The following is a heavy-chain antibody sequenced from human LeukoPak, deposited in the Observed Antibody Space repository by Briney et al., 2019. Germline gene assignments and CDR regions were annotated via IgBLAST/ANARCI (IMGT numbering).Heavy chain of an antibody. Sequence: SETLSLTCTVSGGSISSYYWSWIRQPPGKGLEWIGSIYYSGGTYYNPSLKSRVTISIDTSKNQFSLKLRSVTAADTAVYYCARAQYSSSSVLDYWGQGTLVTVSS. CDR2: IYYSGGT. J-gene: IGHJ4*02. V-gene: IGHV4-59*12. CDR3: ARAQYSSSSVLDY. D-gene: IGHD6-6*01. CDR1: GGSISSYY.